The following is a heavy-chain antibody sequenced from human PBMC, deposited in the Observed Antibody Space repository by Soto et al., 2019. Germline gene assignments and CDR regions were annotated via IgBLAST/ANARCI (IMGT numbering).Heavy chain of an antibody. V-gene: IGHV4-34*01. CDR2: INHSGST. D-gene: IGHD2-8*02. CDR3: ARDKITGLFDY. CDR1: GGSFSGYY. J-gene: IGHJ4*02. Sequence: QVQLQQWGAGLLKPSETLSLTCAVYGGSFSGYYWTWIRQPPGTGLEWIGEINHSGSTNYNPSLKSRVTISVDTAKNQFSRKLTSVTAPHTAVYYCARDKITGLFDYWGQGTLVTVSS.